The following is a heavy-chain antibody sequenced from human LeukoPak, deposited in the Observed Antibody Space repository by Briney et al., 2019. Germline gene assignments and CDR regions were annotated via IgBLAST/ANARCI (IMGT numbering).Heavy chain of an antibody. J-gene: IGHJ4*02. V-gene: IGHV3-23*01. Sequence: GGSLRLSCAASGFTFSTYAMSWVRQAPGKGLEWVSGISGSGGSTYYADSVKGRFTISRDNSKNTLYLQMNSLRAEDTAVYYCARSSGYLNYFDYWGQGTLVTVSS. CDR2: ISGSGGST. D-gene: IGHD3-22*01. CDR3: ARSSGYLNYFDY. CDR1: GFTFSTYA.